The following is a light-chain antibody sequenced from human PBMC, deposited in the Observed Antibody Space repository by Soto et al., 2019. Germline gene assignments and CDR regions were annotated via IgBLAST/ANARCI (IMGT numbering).Light chain of an antibody. J-gene: IGLJ2*01. V-gene: IGLV2-14*01. CDR3: RSYASSSTVI. Sequence: QSVLTQPASVSGPPGQSITISCTGTSSDVGAYNYVSWYQQHPVKAPKLMIYDVSSRPSGISNRFSGSKSGNTASLTISGVQAEDEADYYCRSYASSSTVIFGGGTKVTVL. CDR2: DVS. CDR1: SSDVGAYNY.